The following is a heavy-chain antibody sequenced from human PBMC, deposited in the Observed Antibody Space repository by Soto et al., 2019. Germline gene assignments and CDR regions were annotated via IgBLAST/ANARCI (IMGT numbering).Heavy chain of an antibody. D-gene: IGHD5-12*01. CDR3: ARGGGDDYPYYYYYGMDV. Sequence: SETLSLTCTVSGGSISSGGYYWSWIRQHPGKGLEWIGYIYYSGSTYYNPSLKSRVTISVDTSKNQFSLKLSSVTAADTAVYYCARGGGDDYPYYYYYGMDVWGQGTTVTVSS. V-gene: IGHV4-31*03. CDR2: IYYSGST. CDR1: GGSISSGGYY. J-gene: IGHJ6*02.